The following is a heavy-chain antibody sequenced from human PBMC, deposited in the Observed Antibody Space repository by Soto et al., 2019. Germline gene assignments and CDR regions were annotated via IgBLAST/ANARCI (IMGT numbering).Heavy chain of an antibody. D-gene: IGHD2-21*01. CDR3: AHVGSYGGEPVDY. CDR1: GFSLSTSGVG. CDR2: IYWDGDK. J-gene: IGHJ4*02. V-gene: IGHV2-5*02. Sequence: QITLKESGPTLVKPTQTLTLTCTFSGFSLSTSGVGVGWIRQPPGKALEWLALIYWDGDKSYSPSLKSRLTINKDTSKNHVVLTMTNMDPVDTATYFCAHVGSYGGEPVDYWGQGALVSVSS.